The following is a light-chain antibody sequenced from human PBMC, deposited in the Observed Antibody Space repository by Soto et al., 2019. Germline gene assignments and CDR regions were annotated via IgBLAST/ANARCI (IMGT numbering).Light chain of an antibody. CDR2: DAS. Sequence: EIVLTQSPGTLSLSPGERATLSCRASQSVNSNYLAWYQQKPAQAPRLLIYDASNRATGIPDRFSGSGSGTDFTLTISRLEPEDFAVYYCQQHGALPPTFGQGTKVEIK. V-gene: IGKV3-20*01. CDR3: QQHGALPPT. CDR1: QSVNSNY. J-gene: IGKJ1*01.